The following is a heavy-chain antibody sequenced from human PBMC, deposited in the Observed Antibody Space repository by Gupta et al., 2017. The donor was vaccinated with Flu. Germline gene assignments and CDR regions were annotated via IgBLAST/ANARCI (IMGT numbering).Heavy chain of an antibody. V-gene: IGHV1-8*01. J-gene: IGHJ4*02. Sequence: QVQLVQSGAEVKTPGASVKVSCKASGYTFTSYDINWVRQARGKGREGMGWMTPNSGNTGYAQKYQGRVTLNRNTSIRTAYMEVRSLRSEDTAVYYWARRIGRGYATGDWGQGTMVTVYS. CDR1: GYTFTSYD. D-gene: IGHD3-3*01. CDR3: ARRIGRGYATGD. CDR2: MTPNSGNT.